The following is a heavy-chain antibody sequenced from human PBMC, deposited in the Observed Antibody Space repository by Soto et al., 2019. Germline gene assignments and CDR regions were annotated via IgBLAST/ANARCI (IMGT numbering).Heavy chain of an antibody. CDR2: IKSKTDGGTT. CDR3: AKGRGYSGYDPYYFDY. CDR1: GFTFSNAW. D-gene: IGHD5-12*01. J-gene: IGHJ4*02. Sequence: VGSLRLSCAASGFTFSNAWMSWVRQAPGKGLEWVGRIKSKTDGGTTDYAAPVKGRFTISRDDSKNTLYLQMNSLRAEDTAVYYCAKGRGYSGYDPYYFDYWGQGTLVTVSS. V-gene: IGHV3-15*01.